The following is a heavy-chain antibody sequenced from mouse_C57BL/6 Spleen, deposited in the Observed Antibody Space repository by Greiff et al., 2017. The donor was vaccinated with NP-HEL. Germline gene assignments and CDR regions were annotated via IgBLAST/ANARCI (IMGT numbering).Heavy chain of an antibody. D-gene: IGHD3-2*02. Sequence: QVQLQQSGAELVKPGASVKISCKASGYAFSSYWMNWVKQRPGKGLEWIGQIYPGDGDTNYNGKFKGKATLTADKSSSTAYMQLSSLTSEDSAVYFCARELRLLSYFDYWGQGTTLTVSS. V-gene: IGHV1-80*01. CDR2: IYPGDGDT. CDR1: GYAFSSYW. CDR3: ARELRLLSYFDY. J-gene: IGHJ2*01.